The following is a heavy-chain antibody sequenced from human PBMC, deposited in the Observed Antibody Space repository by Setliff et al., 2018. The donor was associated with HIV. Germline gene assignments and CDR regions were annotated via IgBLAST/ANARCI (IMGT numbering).Heavy chain of an antibody. D-gene: IGHD3-22*01. V-gene: IGHV3-49*04. CDR3: TRDRGDASGYYDPVDI. Sequence: GGSLRLSCTTSGFTFDDFGMTWVRQAPGKGLEWISFIRSVRYGGTTEYAASVKGRCTISRDDSKSIAYLQMNSLKTEDSAVYYCTRDRGDASGYYDPVDIWGQGTTVTVSS. CDR1: GFTFDDFG. J-gene: IGHJ3*02. CDR2: IRSVRYGGTT.